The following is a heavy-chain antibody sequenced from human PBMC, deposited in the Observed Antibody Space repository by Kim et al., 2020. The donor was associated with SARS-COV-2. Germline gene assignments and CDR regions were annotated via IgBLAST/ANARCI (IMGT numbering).Heavy chain of an antibody. Sequence: GGSLRLSCAASGFTFSSYGMHWVRQAPGKGLEWVAVIWYDGSNKYYADSVKGRFTISRDNSKNTLYLQMNSLRAEDTAVYYCPRDTYSAGLPGAGAWGYYYYGMDVWGQGTTVTVSS. CDR1: GFTFSSYG. V-gene: IGHV3-33*01. J-gene: IGHJ6*02. CDR3: PRDTYSAGLPGAGAWGYYYYGMDV. D-gene: IGHD3-16*01. CDR2: IWYDGSNK.